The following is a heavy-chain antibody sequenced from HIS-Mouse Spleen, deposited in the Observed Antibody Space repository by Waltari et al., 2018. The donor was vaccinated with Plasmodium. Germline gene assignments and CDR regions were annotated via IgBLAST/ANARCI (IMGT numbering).Heavy chain of an antibody. CDR2: IYYRWST. D-gene: IGHD3-16*01. J-gene: IGHJ3*02. Sequence: QVQLQESGPGLVKPSETLSLTCTVSGGSISSYYWSWIRQPPGKGLEWIGYIYYRWSTNYTPSLKSRVTISVHTSKNQSSLKLSSVTAADTAVYYCARVGRRIWGAFDIWGQGTMVTVSS. CDR1: GGSISSYY. V-gene: IGHV4-59*01. CDR3: ARVGRRIWGAFDI.